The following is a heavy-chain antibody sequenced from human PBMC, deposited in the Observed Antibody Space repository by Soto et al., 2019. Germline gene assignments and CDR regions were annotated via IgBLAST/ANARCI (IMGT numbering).Heavy chain of an antibody. D-gene: IGHD3-10*01. CDR1: GFTFSTYW. J-gene: IGHJ5*02. V-gene: IGHV3-74*01. Sequence: EVQLVESGGGLVQPGGSLRLSCAASGFTFSTYWMHWVRQAPGKGLVWVARIKSDGSSTTYADSVKGRFAISRDNAKTALYLQMTSLRGDDTAVYDCARVYMLRGSDSNWFDPCGQGTLVTVSS. CDR3: ARVYMLRGSDSNWFDP. CDR2: IKSDGSST.